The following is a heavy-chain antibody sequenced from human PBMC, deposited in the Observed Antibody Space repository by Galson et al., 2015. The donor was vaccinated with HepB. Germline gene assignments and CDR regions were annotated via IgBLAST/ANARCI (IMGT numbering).Heavy chain of an antibody. CDR1: GYTFTSYD. V-gene: IGHV1-8*01. CDR2: MNPNSGNT. D-gene: IGHD4-17*01. CDR3: ARGRVLRSGWFDP. Sequence: SGYTFTSYDINWVRQATGQGLEWMGWMNPNSGNTGYAQKFQGRVTMTRNTSISTAYMELSSLRSEDTAVYYCARGRVLRSGWFDPWGQGTLVTVSS. J-gene: IGHJ5*02.